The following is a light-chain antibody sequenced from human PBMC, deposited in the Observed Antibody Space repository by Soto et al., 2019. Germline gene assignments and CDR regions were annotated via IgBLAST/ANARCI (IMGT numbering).Light chain of an antibody. J-gene: IGKJ4*01. V-gene: IGKV3-15*01. CDR3: LQHNSYPLT. Sequence: EIVMTQSPATLSVSPGERATLSCRASQSVSSNLAWYQQKPGQAPRLLIYGASTRATGIPARFSGSGSGTEFTLTISNLQPEDFATYYCLQHNSYPLTFGGGTQVDIK. CDR2: GAS. CDR1: QSVSSN.